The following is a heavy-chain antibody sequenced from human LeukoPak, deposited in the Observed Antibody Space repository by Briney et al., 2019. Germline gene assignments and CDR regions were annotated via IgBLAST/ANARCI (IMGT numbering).Heavy chain of an antibody. V-gene: IGHV1-46*01. CDR1: GYTFTGYY. D-gene: IGHD3-10*01. J-gene: IGHJ6*03. CDR3: ARGPSITMVRGGQWYYYMGV. CDR2: INPSGGST. Sequence: GASVKVSCKASGYTFTGYYMHWVRQAPGQGLEWMGWINPSGGSTNYAQKFQGRVTMTRDTSTSTVYMELSSLRSEDTAVYYCARGPSITMVRGGQWYYYMGVWGKGTTVTISS.